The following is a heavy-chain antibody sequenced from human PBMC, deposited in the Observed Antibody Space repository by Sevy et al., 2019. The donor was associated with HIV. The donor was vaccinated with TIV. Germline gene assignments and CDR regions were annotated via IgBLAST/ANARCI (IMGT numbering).Heavy chain of an antibody. Sequence: KQSQNLSLTCAISGDSVSSNSAAGNWIRQSPSRGLEWLGRTYYRSKWYNDYAVSVKSRITINPDTSKNQFSLQLNSVTREDTAVYYCVRGLRGAFDIWGQGTMVTVSS. D-gene: IGHD3-16*01. V-gene: IGHV6-1*01. J-gene: IGHJ3*02. CDR1: GDSVSSNSAA. CDR2: TYYRSKWYN. CDR3: VRGLRGAFDI.